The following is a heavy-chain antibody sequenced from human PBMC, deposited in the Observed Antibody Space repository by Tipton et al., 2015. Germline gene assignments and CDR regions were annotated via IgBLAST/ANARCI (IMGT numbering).Heavy chain of an antibody. CDR1: GDSISSSSW. CDR3: ARDVGQLPVTWFDP. D-gene: IGHD2-2*01. J-gene: IGHJ5*02. CDR2: IYDSEST. V-gene: IGHV4-31*03. Sequence: TLSLTCTVSGDSISSSSWWSWVRQLPGKGLEWIGYIYDSESTYSSPSLRSRVTIGVDTSKNQFSLKLSSVTAADTAMYYCARDVGQLPVTWFDPWGQGTLVTVSS.